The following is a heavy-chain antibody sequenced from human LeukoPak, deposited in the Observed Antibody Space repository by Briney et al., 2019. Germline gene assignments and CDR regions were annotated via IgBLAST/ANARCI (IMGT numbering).Heavy chain of an antibody. V-gene: IGHV3-21*04. CDR3: ARDLGGERTAEF. CDR2: ISSSSYI. J-gene: IGHJ4*02. D-gene: IGHD2-21*01. CDR1: GFTFSSYS. Sequence: PGGSLRLSCAASGFTFSSYSMNWVRQAPGKGLEWVSSISSSSYIYYADSVKGRFTISRDNSKNTLYLQMDSLRVEDTAVYYCARDLGGERTAEFGGQGTLVTVSS.